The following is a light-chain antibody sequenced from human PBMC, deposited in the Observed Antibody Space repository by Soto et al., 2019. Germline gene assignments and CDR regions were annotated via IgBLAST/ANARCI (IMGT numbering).Light chain of an antibody. CDR1: SSDVGSYDY. J-gene: IGLJ1*01. CDR3: CAYSTSGTHV. V-gene: IGLV2-14*03. CDR2: DVN. Sequence: QSVLTQPASVSGSPGQSITFSCTGTSSDVGSYDYASWHQQHPGKAPKLIIYDVNNRPSGVPSRFSGSKSGNTASLIISGLQTEDEADYYCCAYSTSGTHVFGTGTKVTVL.